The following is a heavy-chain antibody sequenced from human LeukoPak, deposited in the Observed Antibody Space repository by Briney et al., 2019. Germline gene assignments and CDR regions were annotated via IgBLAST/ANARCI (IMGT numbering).Heavy chain of an antibody. D-gene: IGHD3-9*01. Sequence: SETLSLTCTVSGGSISRSDYWGWIRQPPGKGLQWTASMYYSGPTYYNPSLKSRVTMSADTSKKQFSLKLSSVTAADTAVYYCAMQDYDILTGYGYFEYWGQGTQVTVSS. V-gene: IGHV4-39*01. J-gene: IGHJ4*02. CDR1: GGSISRSDY. CDR3: AMQDYDILTGYGYFEY. CDR2: MYYSGPT.